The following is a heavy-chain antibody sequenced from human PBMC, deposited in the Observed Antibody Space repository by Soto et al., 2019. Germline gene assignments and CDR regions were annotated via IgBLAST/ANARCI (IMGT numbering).Heavy chain of an antibody. CDR1: GGSISSYY. Sequence: SETLSLTCTVSGGSISSYYWSWIRQPPGKGLEWIGYIYYSGSTYYNPSLKSRVTISVDTSKNQFSLKLSSVTAADTAVYYCARPNYGGKGGYFQHWGQGTLVTVSS. CDR3: ARPNYGGKGGYFQH. J-gene: IGHJ1*01. D-gene: IGHD4-17*01. V-gene: IGHV4-30-4*01. CDR2: IYYSGST.